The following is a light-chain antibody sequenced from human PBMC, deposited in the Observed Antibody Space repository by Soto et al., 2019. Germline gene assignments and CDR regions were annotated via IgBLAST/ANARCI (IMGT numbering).Light chain of an antibody. V-gene: IGKV1-9*01. CDR1: QGISTS. Sequence: IQLTQSPSSLSASIGDRVTITCRAGQGISTSLAWYQQKPRKAPKLLIYAASTLQSGVPSRFSGSGSGTDFTLTISSLQPEDFATYYCQQLHSYPLTFGGGTNVEIK. CDR2: AAS. CDR3: QQLHSYPLT. J-gene: IGKJ4*01.